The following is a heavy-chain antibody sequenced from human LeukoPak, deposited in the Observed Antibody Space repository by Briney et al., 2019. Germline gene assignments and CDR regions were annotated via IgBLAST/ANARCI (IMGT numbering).Heavy chain of an antibody. J-gene: IGHJ3*02. CDR1: GFTFSSYG. CDR3: AKEAYCSSTSCYRGAFDI. CDR2: ISYDGSNK. Sequence: GRSLRLSCAASGFTFSSYGMHWVRQAPGKGLEWVAVISYDGSNKYYADSVKGRFTISRDNSKNTLYLQMNSLRAEDTAVYHCAKEAYCSSTSCYRGAFDIWGQGTMVTVSS. V-gene: IGHV3-30*18. D-gene: IGHD2-2*02.